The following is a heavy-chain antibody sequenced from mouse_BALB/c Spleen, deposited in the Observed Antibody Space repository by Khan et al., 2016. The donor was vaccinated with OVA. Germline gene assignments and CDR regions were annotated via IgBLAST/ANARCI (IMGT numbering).Heavy chain of an antibody. CDR1: GYSFTGYF. CDR2: INPHFRET. Sequence: IQLVQSGPELVKPGASVKISCQASGYSFTGYFMHWVMQSHGKSLEWIGRINPHFRETFYSQKFVDKATLTVDESSSTAHMELRSLTSEDSAVYYCARIYGSDFDYWGQGTTLTVSS. V-gene: IGHV1-20*01. CDR3: ARIYGSDFDY. J-gene: IGHJ2*01. D-gene: IGHD1-1*01.